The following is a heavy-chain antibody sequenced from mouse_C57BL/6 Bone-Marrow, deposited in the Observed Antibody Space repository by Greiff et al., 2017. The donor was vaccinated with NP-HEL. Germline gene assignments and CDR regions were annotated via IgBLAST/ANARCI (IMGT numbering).Heavy chain of an antibody. Sequence: QVQLQQPGAELVRPGSSVKLSCKASGYTFTSYWMDWVKQRPGQGLEWIGNIYPSDSETHYNQKFKDKATLTVDKSSSTAYMQLSSLTSEDSAVYYCARYSNWAWFAYWGQGTLVTVSA. CDR2: IYPSDSET. V-gene: IGHV1-61*01. CDR1: GYTFTSYW. J-gene: IGHJ3*01. D-gene: IGHD2-5*01. CDR3: ARYSNWAWFAY.